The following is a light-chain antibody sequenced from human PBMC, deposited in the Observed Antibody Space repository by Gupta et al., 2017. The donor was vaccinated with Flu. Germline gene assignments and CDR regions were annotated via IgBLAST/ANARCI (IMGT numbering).Light chain of an antibody. V-gene: IGLV3-21*03. J-gene: IGLJ3*02. CDR1: NIGTKN. CDR2: ADS. CDR3: TVWDSSSDHVV. Sequence: GKTARMACGGNNIGTKNGHWYRQRPGQANVLGGEADSDRPSGIPERFSCYNSGETANLNISRVEAGDEASYYGTVWDSSSDHVVFGGGTKLTV.